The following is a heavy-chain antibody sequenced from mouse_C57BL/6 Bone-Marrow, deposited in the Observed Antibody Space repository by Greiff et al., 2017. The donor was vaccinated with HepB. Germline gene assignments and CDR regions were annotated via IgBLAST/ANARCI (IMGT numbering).Heavy chain of an antibody. CDR2: IDPSDSYT. CDR1: GYTFTSSW. V-gene: IGHV1-50*01. Sequence: QVQLQQPGAELVKPGASVKLSCKASGYTFTSSWMQWVKQRPGQGLEWIGEIDPSDSYTTSNQKFKGKATLTVDTSSSTAYMQLSSLTSEDSAVYYGATYYGSPWYFDVWGTGTTVTVSS. J-gene: IGHJ1*03. CDR3: ATYYGSPWYFDV. D-gene: IGHD1-1*01.